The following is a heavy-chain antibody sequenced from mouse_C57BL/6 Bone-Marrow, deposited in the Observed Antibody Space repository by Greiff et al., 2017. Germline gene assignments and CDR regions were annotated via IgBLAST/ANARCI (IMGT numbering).Heavy chain of an antibody. CDR1: GYSFTGYY. Sequence: EVKLMESGPELVKPGASVKISCKASGYSFTGYYMNWVKQSPEKSLEWIGEINPSTGGTTYNQKFKAKATLTVDKSSSTAYMQLKSLTSEDSAVYYCAIHYYGSSWFAYWGQGTLVTVSA. V-gene: IGHV1-42*01. CDR2: INPSTGGT. J-gene: IGHJ3*01. CDR3: AIHYYGSSWFAY. D-gene: IGHD1-1*01.